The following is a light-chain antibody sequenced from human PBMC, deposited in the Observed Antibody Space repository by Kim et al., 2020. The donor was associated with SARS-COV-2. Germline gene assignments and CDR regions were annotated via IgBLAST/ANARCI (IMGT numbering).Light chain of an antibody. CDR1: QSIGRY. CDR2: AAS. CDR3: QQSYRTPCS. Sequence: DTQMTQAPSSLSASVGDRVTITCRASQSIGRYLNWYQQKPGKAPMLLIYAASSLQGGVPSRFSGSRSGTDFTLTISSLQPEDFATYYCQQSYRTPCSFGQGTKLEI. J-gene: IGKJ2*01. V-gene: IGKV1-39*01.